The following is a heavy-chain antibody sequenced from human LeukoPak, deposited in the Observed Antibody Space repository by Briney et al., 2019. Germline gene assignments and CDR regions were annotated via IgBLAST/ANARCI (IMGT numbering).Heavy chain of an antibody. V-gene: IGHV3-30*02. J-gene: IGHJ4*02. CDR3: AVPPYSSGRGSHFDY. D-gene: IGHD6-19*01. CDR1: GFTFSSYG. CDR2: IRYDGSNK. Sequence: GGSLRLSCAASGFTFSSYGMHWVRQAPGKGLEWVAFIRYDGSNKYYADSVKGRFTISRDNSKNTLYLQMNSLRAEDTAVYYCAVPPYSSGRGSHFDYWGQGTLVTVSS.